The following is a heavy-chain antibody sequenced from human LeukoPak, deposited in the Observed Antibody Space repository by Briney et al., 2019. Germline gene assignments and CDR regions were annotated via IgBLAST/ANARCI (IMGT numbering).Heavy chain of an antibody. Sequence: PGGSLRLSCAVSGFIVSSNYMNWVRQAPGKGLEWVSVIYSGGSTYYADSVKGRSTISRDNSKNTLYLQMNSLRAEDTAVYYCAREGYYYDSSGYPTRIAFDIWGQGTMVTVSS. CDR2: IYSGGST. J-gene: IGHJ3*02. CDR3: AREGYYYDSSGYPTRIAFDI. CDR1: GFIVSSNY. V-gene: IGHV3-53*01. D-gene: IGHD3-22*01.